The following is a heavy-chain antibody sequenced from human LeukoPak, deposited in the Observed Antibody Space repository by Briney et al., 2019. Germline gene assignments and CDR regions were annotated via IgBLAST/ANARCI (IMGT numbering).Heavy chain of an antibody. CDR3: AKDLWYSSGWYVQPSPFDY. CDR1: GFTFSSYG. J-gene: IGHJ4*02. Sequence: GGSLRHSCAASGFTFSSYGMHWVRQAPGKGLEWVAVISYDGSNKYYADSVKGRFTISRDNSKNTLYLQMNSLRAEDTAVYYCAKDLWYSSGWYVQPSPFDYWGQGTLVTVSS. D-gene: IGHD6-19*01. V-gene: IGHV3-30*18. CDR2: ISYDGSNK.